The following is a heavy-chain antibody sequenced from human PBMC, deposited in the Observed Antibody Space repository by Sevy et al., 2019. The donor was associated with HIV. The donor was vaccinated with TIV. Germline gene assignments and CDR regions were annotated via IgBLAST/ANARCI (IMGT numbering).Heavy chain of an antibody. CDR2: IDPSDSYT. V-gene: IGHV5-10-1*01. Sequence: GESLKISCKGSGDSFTSYWISWVRQMPGKGLEWMGRIDPSDSYTNYSPSFQGHVTISADKSISTAYLQWSSLKASDTAMYYCARQPKNLYYYYYYMDVWGKGTTVTVSS. CDR1: GDSFTSYW. CDR3: ARQPKNLYYYYYYMDV. J-gene: IGHJ6*03.